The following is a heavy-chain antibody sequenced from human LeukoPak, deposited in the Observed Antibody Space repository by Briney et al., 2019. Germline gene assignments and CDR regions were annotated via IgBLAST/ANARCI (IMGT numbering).Heavy chain of an antibody. CDR3: ARAGAVAGLWFDY. CDR2: IYPGDSDT. Sequence: GESLQISCKGSGYSFTNYWIGWVRQMPGKGLEWMGIIYPGDSDTRYSPSFQGQVTISADKSISTAYLQWSSLKASDTALYYCARAGAVAGLWFDYWGQGTLVTVSS. V-gene: IGHV5-51*01. J-gene: IGHJ4*02. D-gene: IGHD6-19*01. CDR1: GYSFTNYW.